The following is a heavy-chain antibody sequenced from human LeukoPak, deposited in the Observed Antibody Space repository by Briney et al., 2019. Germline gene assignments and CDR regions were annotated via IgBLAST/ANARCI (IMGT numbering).Heavy chain of an antibody. CDR1: GFTFSSYS. CDR2: ISSSSSYI. V-gene: IGHV3-21*01. CDR3: ARDVSSSSNWFDP. Sequence: GGSLRLSCAASGFTFSSYSMNWVHQAPGKGLEWVSSISSSSSYIYYADSVKGRFTISRDNAKNSLYLQMNSMRAEDTAVYYCARDVSSSSNWFDPWGQGTLVTVSS. D-gene: IGHD6-6*01. J-gene: IGHJ5*02.